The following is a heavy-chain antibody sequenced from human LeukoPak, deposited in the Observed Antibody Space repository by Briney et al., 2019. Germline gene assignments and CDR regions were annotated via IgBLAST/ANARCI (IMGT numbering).Heavy chain of an antibody. J-gene: IGHJ4*02. V-gene: IGHV4-39*07. CDR3: ARGLIILTGYYPPLEYYFDY. CDR1: GGSISSSSYY. CDR2: IYYSGST. Sequence: SETLSLTCTVSGGSISSSSYYWGWIRQPPGKGLEWIGSIYYSGSTYYNPSLKSRVTISVDTSKNQFSLKLSSVTAADTAVYYCARGLIILTGYYPPLEYYFDYWGQGTLVTVSS. D-gene: IGHD3-9*01.